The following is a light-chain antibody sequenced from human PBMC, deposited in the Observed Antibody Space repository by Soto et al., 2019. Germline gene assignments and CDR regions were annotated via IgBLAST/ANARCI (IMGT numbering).Light chain of an antibody. J-gene: IGLJ1*01. Sequence: QSALTQPASVSGSPGQSITISCTGTSSDIGGYNYVSWYQQHPGEAPKLMIYDVSNRPSGVSNRFSGSKSGNTASLTISGLRAEDEADYYCSSYTRSSTRVFGTGTKVTVL. V-gene: IGLV2-14*01. CDR3: SSYTRSSTRV. CDR1: SSDIGGYNY. CDR2: DVS.